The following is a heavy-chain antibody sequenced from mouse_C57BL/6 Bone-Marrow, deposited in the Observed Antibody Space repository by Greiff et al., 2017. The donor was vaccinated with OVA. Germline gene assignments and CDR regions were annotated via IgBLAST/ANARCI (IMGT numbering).Heavy chain of an antibody. CDR1: GYAFTNYL. CDR2: INPGSGGT. D-gene: IGHD2-3*01. V-gene: IGHV1-54*01. Sequence: LVESGAELVRPGTSVKVSCKASGYAFTNYLIEWVKQRPGQGLEWIGVINPGSGGTNYNEKFKGKATLTADKSSSTAYMQLSSLTSEDSAVYFCARSDDGYPAWFAYWGQGTLVTVSA. J-gene: IGHJ3*01. CDR3: ARSDDGYPAWFAY.